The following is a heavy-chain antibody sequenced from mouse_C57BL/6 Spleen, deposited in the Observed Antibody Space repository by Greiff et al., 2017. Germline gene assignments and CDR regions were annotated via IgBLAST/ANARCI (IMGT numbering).Heavy chain of an antibody. CDR2: ISDGGSYT. J-gene: IGHJ4*01. CDR1: GFTFSSYA. D-gene: IGHD2-1*01. V-gene: IGHV5-4*01. CDR3: ARERDGNDAMDY. Sequence: DVMLVESGGGLVKPGGSLKLSCAASGFTFSSYAMSWVRQTPEKRLEWVATISDGGSYTYYPDNVKGRFTISRDNAKNNLYLQMSHLKSEDTAMYYCARERDGNDAMDYWGQGTSVTVSS.